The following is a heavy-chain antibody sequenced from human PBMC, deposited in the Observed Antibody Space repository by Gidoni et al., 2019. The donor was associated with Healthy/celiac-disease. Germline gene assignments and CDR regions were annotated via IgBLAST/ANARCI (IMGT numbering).Heavy chain of an antibody. CDR1: GGSFSGYY. D-gene: IGHD4-17*01. CDR3: ARGLYGDYVT. J-gene: IGHJ5*02. CDR2: INHSGST. V-gene: IGHV4-34*01. Sequence: QVQLQQWGAGLLKPSETLSLTCAVSGGSFSGYYWSWIRQPPGKGLEWIGEINHSGSTNYNPSLKSRVTISVDTSKNQFSLKLSSVTAADTAVYYCARGLYGDYVTWGQGTLVTVSS.